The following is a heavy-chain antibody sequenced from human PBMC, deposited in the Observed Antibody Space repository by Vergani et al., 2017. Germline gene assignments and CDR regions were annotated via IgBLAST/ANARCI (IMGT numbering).Heavy chain of an antibody. CDR2: IYYSGST. V-gene: IGHV4-59*01. J-gene: IGHJ3*02. CDR3: ARYNWNDDRAFDI. CDR1: GGSISSYY. Sequence: QVQLQESGPGLVKPSETLSLTCTVSGGSISSYYWSWIRQPPGKGPEWIGYIYYSGSTNYNPSLKSRVTISVDTSKNQFSLQLSSVTAADTAVYYCARYNWNDDRAFDIWGQGTMVTVSS. D-gene: IGHD1-1*01.